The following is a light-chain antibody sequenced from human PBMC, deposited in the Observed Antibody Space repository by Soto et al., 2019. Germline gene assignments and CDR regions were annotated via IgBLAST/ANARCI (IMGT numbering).Light chain of an antibody. Sequence: EVVLTQSPATLSLSPGERATLSCRASQSISSFLAWYQQKPGQVPRLLIYDTSNRATGIPARFSGSGSGTDFTLSISSLAPEDFAVYYCQHRSNWPPGFGQGIRLEIK. CDR3: QHRSNWPPG. V-gene: IGKV3-11*01. CDR2: DTS. J-gene: IGKJ5*01. CDR1: QSISSF.